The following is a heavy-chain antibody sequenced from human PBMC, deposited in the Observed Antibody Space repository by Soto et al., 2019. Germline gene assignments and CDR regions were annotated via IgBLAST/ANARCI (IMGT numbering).Heavy chain of an antibody. CDR3: AREYTAWPLAYGLDV. V-gene: IGHV3-21*01. J-gene: IGHJ6*02. Sequence: RWSLRLSCVGSGFTFSTYSINWFRQAPGKGLEWVSSISSRSDIYYADSVKGRFTISRDNAKNSVSLQMNSLRAEDTAVYYCAREYTAWPLAYGLDVWGQGTTVTVSS. D-gene: IGHD2-2*02. CDR2: ISSRSDI. CDR1: GFTFSTYS.